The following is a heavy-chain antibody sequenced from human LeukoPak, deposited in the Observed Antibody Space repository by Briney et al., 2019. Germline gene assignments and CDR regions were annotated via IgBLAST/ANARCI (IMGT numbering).Heavy chain of an antibody. J-gene: IGHJ5*02. Sequence: GGSLRLSCAASGFTFSSYAMSWVRQAPGKGLEWVSAISGSGGSTYYADSVKGRFTISRDNSKNTLYLQMNSLRAEDTAVYYCAGKQLWSPYNWFDPWGQGTLVTVSS. CDR3: AGKQLWSPYNWFDP. D-gene: IGHD5-18*01. V-gene: IGHV3-23*01. CDR2: ISGSGGST. CDR1: GFTFSSYA.